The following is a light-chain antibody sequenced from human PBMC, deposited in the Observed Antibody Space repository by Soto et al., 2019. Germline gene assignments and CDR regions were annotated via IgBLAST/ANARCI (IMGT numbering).Light chain of an antibody. CDR2: NNN. Sequence: QSVLAQPPSASGTPGQTVTISCSGSSSNIGSEYVYWYQQFPGTAPRLLIYNNNRRPSGVPDRFSGSKSGTSASLAISGFRSEDEADYYCAAWDDSVTGVFGGGTKVTVL. CDR1: SSNIGSEY. J-gene: IGLJ3*02. V-gene: IGLV1-47*01. CDR3: AAWDDSVTGV.